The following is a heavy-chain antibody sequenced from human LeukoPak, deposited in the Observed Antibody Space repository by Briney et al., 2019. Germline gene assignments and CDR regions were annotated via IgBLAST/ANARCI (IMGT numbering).Heavy chain of an antibody. CDR2: IRYDGNNK. V-gene: IGHV3-30*02. CDR3: ARSPAGANYYLDV. D-gene: IGHD1-14*01. J-gene: IGHJ6*03. Sequence: GGSLRLSCAASGFTFRSYGMHWVRQAPGKGLEWVAFIRYDGNNKYYADSVKGRFTIFRDNAKNSLSLQMNSLRAEDTAVYYCARSPAGANYYLDVWGKGTTVTISS. CDR1: GFTFRSYG.